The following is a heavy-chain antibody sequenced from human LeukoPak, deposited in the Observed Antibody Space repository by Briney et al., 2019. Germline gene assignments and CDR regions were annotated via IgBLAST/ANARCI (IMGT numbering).Heavy chain of an antibody. Sequence: GGSLRLSCAASGFTFDDYAMYWVRQAPGKGLEWVSRISGDGGSTYYADSVKGRFTISRDNSKNSLYLQMNSLRTEDTALYYCAKDKFFQVEYNRFDPWGQGTLVTVSS. V-gene: IGHV3-43*02. CDR3: AKDKFFQVEYNRFDP. CDR2: ISGDGGST. J-gene: IGHJ5*02. CDR1: GFTFDDYA.